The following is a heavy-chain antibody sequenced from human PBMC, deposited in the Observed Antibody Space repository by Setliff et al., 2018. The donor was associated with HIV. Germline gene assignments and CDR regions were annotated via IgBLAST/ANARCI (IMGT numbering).Heavy chain of an antibody. CDR2: IYTSGST. V-gene: IGHV4-61*02. CDR1: GGSVGSGSYY. Sequence: SETLSLTCSVSGGSVGSGSYYWSWIRQSPGKGLEWLGRIYTSGSTNYNPSLKSRVTISVDTSKNQFSLKLTSVTAADTAVYYCARGRHGLGLDVWGQGTLVTVS. J-gene: IGHJ4*02. CDR3: ARGRHGLGLDV. D-gene: IGHD3-10*01.